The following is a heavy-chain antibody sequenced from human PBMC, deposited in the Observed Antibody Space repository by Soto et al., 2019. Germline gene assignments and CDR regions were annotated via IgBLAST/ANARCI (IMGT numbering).Heavy chain of an antibody. CDR3: ARDGRGIAAAAYYYYYYGMDV. J-gene: IGHJ6*02. Sequence: SETLSLTCTVSGGSISSGDYYWSWIRQPPGKGLEWIGYIYYSGSTYYNPSLKSRVTISVDTSKNQFSLKLSSVTAADTAVYCCARDGRGIAAAAYYYYYYGMDVWGQGTTVTVSS. CDR1: GGSISSGDYY. V-gene: IGHV4-30-4*01. D-gene: IGHD6-13*01. CDR2: IYYSGST.